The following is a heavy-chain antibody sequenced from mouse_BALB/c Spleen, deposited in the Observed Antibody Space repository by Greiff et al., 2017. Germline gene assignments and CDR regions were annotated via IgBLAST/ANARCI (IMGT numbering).Heavy chain of an antibody. D-gene: IGHD1-1*01. CDR3: ARSPPGRTWFAY. J-gene: IGHJ3*01. CDR1: GFTFSSYA. CDR2: ISSGGST. Sequence: EVQRVESGGGLVKPGGSLKLSCAASGFTFSSYAMSWVRQTPEKRLEWVASISSGGSTYYPDSVKGRFTISRDNARNILYLQMSSLRSEDTAMYYCARSPPGRTWFAYWGQGTLVTVSA. V-gene: IGHV5-6-5*01.